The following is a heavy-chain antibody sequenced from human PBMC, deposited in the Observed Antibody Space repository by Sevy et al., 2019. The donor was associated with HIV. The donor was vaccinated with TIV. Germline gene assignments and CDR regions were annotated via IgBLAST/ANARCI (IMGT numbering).Heavy chain of an antibody. Sequence: GGSLRLSCAASGFTFSTYWMSRFRQAPGKGLEWVANINEDGTEKFYVDSVKGRFTMSRDNAKNSLYLQMNSLRAEDAAVYYCARDNATVSRRGLRYYYYGTDVWGQGTTVTVSS. CDR1: GFTFSTYW. J-gene: IGHJ6*02. CDR3: ARDNATVSRRGLRYYYYGTDV. CDR2: INEDGTEK. D-gene: IGHD2-2*01. V-gene: IGHV3-7*01.